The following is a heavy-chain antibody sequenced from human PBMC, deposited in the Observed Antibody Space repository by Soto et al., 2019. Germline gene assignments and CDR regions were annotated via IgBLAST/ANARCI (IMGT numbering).Heavy chain of an antibody. J-gene: IGHJ6*02. V-gene: IGHV3-30*18. Sequence: PGGSLRLSCAASGFTFSSYGMHWVRQAPGKGLEWVAVISYDGSNKYYADSVKGRFTISRDNSKNTLYLQMNSLRAEDTAVYYCAKDRDVGVGYGMDVWGQGTTVTV. D-gene: IGHD3-3*01. CDR3: AKDRDVGVGYGMDV. CDR1: GFTFSSYG. CDR2: ISYDGSNK.